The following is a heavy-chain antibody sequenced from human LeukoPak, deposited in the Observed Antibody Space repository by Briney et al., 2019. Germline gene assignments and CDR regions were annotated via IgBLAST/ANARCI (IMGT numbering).Heavy chain of an antibody. V-gene: IGHV3-7*01. CDR2: MNQEGSER. CDR3: ARVAITIFGVVYFDY. D-gene: IGHD3-3*01. CDR1: GFTFNIYW. J-gene: IGHJ4*02. Sequence: GGSLRLSCAASGFTFNIYWMTWVRQAPGKGLEWVANMNQEGSERYSVDSVKGRFTISRDNAKNALYLQMNSLRAEDTAVYYCARVAITIFGVVYFDYWGQGTLVTVSS.